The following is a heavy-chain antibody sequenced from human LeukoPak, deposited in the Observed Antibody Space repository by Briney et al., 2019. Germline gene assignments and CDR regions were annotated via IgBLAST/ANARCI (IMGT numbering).Heavy chain of an antibody. D-gene: IGHD3-9*01. CDR1: GFTFSSYA. J-gene: IGHJ6*03. V-gene: IGHV3-23*01. Sequence: PGRSLRLSCAASGFTFSSYAMSWVRQAPGKGLEWVSAISGSGGSTYYADSVKGRFTISRDNSKNTLYLQMNSLRAEDTAVYYCAKALMTGYYLYYYYYMDVWGKGTTVTVSS. CDR3: AKALMTGYYLYYYYYMDV. CDR2: ISGSGGST.